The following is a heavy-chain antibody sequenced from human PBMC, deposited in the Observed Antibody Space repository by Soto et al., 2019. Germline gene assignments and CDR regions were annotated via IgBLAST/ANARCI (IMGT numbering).Heavy chain of an antibody. D-gene: IGHD2-15*01. J-gene: IGHJ3*01. CDR2: IYYSGST. Sequence: QVQLQESGPGLVKPSQTLSLTCTVSGGSISSGGYYWRWIRQHPGKGLEWIGYIYYSGSTYYNPSLKSRVTISVDTSKNQFSLKLSSVTAADTAVYYCARDAKRWSDAFDLWGQGTMVTVSS. V-gene: IGHV4-31*03. CDR1: GGSISSGGYY. CDR3: ARDAKRWSDAFDL.